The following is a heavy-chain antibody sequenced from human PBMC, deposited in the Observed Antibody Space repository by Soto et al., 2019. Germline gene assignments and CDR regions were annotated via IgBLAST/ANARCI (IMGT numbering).Heavy chain of an antibody. V-gene: IGHV3-30-3*01. CDR2: ISYSVSNK. Sequence: QVQLVESGGGVVQPGRSLRLSCAASRFTFSNYAMHWVRQAPGKGLEWVAVISYSVSNKVSVDSVKGRFTISRDNSNNTLYLQMNRLRLEDTAVYYCGRGDREDIAVVVGARPGEYGMDVWCHGTTVTVSS. D-gene: IGHD2-15*01. CDR1: RFTFSNYA. J-gene: IGHJ6*02. CDR3: GRGDREDIAVVVGARPGEYGMDV.